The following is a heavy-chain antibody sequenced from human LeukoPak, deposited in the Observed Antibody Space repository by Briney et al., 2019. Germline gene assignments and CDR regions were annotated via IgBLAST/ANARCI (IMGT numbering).Heavy chain of an antibody. CDR1: GFTFTTYA. J-gene: IGHJ3*01. Sequence: GGSLRLSCAASGFTFTTYAINWVRQAPGKGLEWVSGISGDGDKACYADSVKGRFTISRDNSKNTVSLQMSSLRAEDTALYYCPKDLALAGTGGGFDVWGQGTRVAVSS. CDR3: PKDLALAGTGGGFDV. D-gene: IGHD6-19*01. V-gene: IGHV3-23*01. CDR2: ISGDGDKA.